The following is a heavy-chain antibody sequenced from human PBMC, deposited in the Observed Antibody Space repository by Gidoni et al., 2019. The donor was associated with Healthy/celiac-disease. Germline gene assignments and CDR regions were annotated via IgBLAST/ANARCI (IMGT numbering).Heavy chain of an antibody. D-gene: IGHD1-26*01. Sequence: QVQLQESGPGLVKPSETLSLTCTVSGGSISSYYWSWIRQPPGKGLEWIGYIYSSGSTNYNPSLKSRVTISVDTSKNQFSLKLSSVTAADTAVYYCAMGPVSGSYYPFDYWGQGTLVTVSS. J-gene: IGHJ4*02. CDR2: IYSSGST. V-gene: IGHV4-59*01. CDR3: AMGPVSGSYYPFDY. CDR1: GGSISSYY.